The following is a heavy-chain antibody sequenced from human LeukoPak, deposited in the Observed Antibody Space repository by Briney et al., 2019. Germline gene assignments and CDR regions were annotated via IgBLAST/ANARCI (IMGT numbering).Heavy chain of an antibody. V-gene: IGHV4-34*01. CDR3: ARLIKITIFGVVIGLDP. J-gene: IGHJ5*02. CDR1: GGAFSGYY. CDR2: INHSGST. Sequence: PSETLSLTCAVDGGAFSGYYWSWIRQPPGKGLEWIGEINHSGSTNYNPSLKSRVTISVDTSKNQFFLKLSSVTAADTAVYYCARLIKITIFGVVIGLDPWGQGTLVTVSS. D-gene: IGHD3-3*01.